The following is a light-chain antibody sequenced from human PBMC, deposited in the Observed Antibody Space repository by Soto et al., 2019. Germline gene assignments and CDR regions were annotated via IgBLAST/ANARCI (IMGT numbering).Light chain of an antibody. CDR3: SSHTTSNTRV. CDR1: SSDVGAYDF. Sequence: QSVLTQPAFVSGSSGLSTAISCAGTSSDVGAYDFVSWYQQPPDKAPNLLIYEVSNRPSGVSDRFSGSKSVNTATLTISGLQAEDEADYYCSSHTTSNTRVFGTGT. J-gene: IGLJ1*01. CDR2: EVS. V-gene: IGLV2-14*03.